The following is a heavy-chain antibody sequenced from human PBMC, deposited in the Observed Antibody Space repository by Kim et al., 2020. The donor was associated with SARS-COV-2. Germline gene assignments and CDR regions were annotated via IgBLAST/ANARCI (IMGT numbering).Heavy chain of an antibody. CDR1: GFTVSSNY. D-gene: IGHD1-26*01. CDR2: IYSGGST. J-gene: IGHJ1*01. CDR3: ARDNTHSGSYHGHFQH. Sequence: GGSLRLSCAASGFTVSSNYMSWVRQAPGKGLEWVSVIYSGGSTYYADSVKGRFTISRDNSKNTLYLQMNSLRAEDTAVYYCARDNTHSGSYHGHFQHWGQGTLVTVSS. V-gene: IGHV3-53*01.